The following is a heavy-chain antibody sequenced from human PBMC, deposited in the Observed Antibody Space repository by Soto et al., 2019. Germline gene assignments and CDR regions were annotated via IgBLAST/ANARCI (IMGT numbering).Heavy chain of an antibody. D-gene: IGHD2-2*01. CDR3: ARGYQLLGYYYYGMDV. J-gene: IGHJ6*02. V-gene: IGHV5-10-1*01. CDR2: IDPSDSYT. CDR1: GYSFTSYW. Sequence: LKISCKGSGYSFTSYWISWVRQMPGKGLEWMGRIDPSDSYTNYSPSFQGHVTISADKSISTAYLQWSSLKASDTAMYYCARGYQLLGYYYYGMDVWGQGTTVTAP.